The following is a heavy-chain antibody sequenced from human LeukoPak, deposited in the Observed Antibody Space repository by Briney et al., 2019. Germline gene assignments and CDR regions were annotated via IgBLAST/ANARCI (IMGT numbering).Heavy chain of an antibody. Sequence: GGSLRLSCAASGFTFYTYDMHWVRQAPGKGLEYVSGIGPDGGTTYYANPVKGRFTISRDNSKNMLYLQMGSLTADDMAVYYCARGAQLTDYWGQGTLVTVSS. CDR1: GFTFYTYD. CDR2: IGPDGGTT. V-gene: IGHV3-64*01. D-gene: IGHD6-13*01. CDR3: ARGAQLTDY. J-gene: IGHJ4*02.